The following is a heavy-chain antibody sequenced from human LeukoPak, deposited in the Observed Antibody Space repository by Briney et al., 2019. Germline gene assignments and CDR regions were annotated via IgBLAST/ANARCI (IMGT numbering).Heavy chain of an antibody. V-gene: IGHV4-59*08. D-gene: IGHD5-24*01. CDR1: GDSISSYY. CDR3: ARRHHNWDY. Sequence: SSETLSLTCTVSGDSISSYYWSWIRQPPGKGLGWIGYINYSGSTNYNPSLKSRVTISLDTSKNQFSLKLNSVTAADTAVYYCARRHHNWDYWGQGTLVTVSS. CDR2: INYSGST. J-gene: IGHJ4*02.